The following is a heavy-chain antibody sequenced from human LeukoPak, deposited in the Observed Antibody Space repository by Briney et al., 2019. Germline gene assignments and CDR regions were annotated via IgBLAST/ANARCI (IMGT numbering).Heavy chain of an antibody. CDR1: GFTFSSYE. D-gene: IGHD3-22*01. CDR3: AKDDKRKDDY. Sequence: GGSLRLSCAASGFTFSSYEMNWVRQAPGKGLEWVSYISSSDTIINYSDSVKGRFTISRDNARNSLYLEMNSLRAEDTAVYFCAKDDKRKDDYWGQGILVTVSS. J-gene: IGHJ4*02. V-gene: IGHV3-48*03. CDR2: ISSSDTII.